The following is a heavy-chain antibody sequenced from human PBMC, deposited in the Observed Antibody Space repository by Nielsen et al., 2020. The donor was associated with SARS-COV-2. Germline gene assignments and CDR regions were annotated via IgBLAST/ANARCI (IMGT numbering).Heavy chain of an antibody. CDR3: TRDPGYYHGMDV. V-gene: IGHV6-1*01. CDR1: GDSVSSNSVA. J-gene: IGHJ6*02. Sequence: SQTLSLTCVISGDSVSSNSVAWNWIRQSPSRGLEWLGRIYYRSKWFYEYATSVRSRITIDPDTSKNHFSLHLNPVTSEDTAMYYCTRDPGYYHGMDVWGQGTTVTVSS. CDR2: IYYRSKWFY.